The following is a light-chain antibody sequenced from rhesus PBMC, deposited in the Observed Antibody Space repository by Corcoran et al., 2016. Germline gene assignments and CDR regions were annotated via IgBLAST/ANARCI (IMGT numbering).Light chain of an antibody. CDR2: KAS. CDR3: LQYSSTPYS. J-gene: IGKJ2*01. CDR1: QRISSG. V-gene: IGKV1-22*01. Sequence: DIQMTQSPSSLSASVGDTVTITCRASQRISSGLDWYQQKPGKAPKLLIYKASLLPSGVPSRCRGSGSWPVFTLTISRLQPEDFATSYCLQYSSTPYSFGQGTKVEIK.